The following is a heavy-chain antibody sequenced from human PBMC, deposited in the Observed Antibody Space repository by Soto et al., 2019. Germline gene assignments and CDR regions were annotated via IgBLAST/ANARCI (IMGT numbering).Heavy chain of an antibody. CDR2: IYSGGST. CDR1: GFTVSSNY. V-gene: IGHV3-66*01. D-gene: IGHD3-10*01. CDR3: ARYPYYGSGSYSHDY. Sequence: GGSLRLSCAASGFTVSSNYMSWVRQAPGKGLEWVSVIYSGGSTYYADSVKGRFTISRDNSKNTLYLQMNSLRAEDTAVYYCARYPYYGSGSYSHDYWSQGTLVTVSS. J-gene: IGHJ4*02.